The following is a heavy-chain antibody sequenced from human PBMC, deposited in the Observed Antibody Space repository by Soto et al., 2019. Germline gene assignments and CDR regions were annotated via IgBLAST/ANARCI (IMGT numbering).Heavy chain of an antibody. J-gene: IGHJ4*02. CDR2: ISTSSTTK. CDR3: ARDWDYYGSGSHAGY. CDR1: AFTFSTYS. D-gene: IGHD3-10*01. V-gene: IGHV3-48*01. Sequence: EVHLVESGGGLVQPGGSLRLSCVASAFTFSTYSMHWVRQAPGQGLEWVSYISTSSTTKYYADSVMGRFTISRDNAKNSLYLQMNSLRAEDTAVYYCARDWDYYGSGSHAGYWGQGTLVTVSS.